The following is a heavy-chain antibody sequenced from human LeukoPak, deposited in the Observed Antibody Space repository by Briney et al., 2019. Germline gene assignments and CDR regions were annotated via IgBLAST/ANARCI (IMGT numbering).Heavy chain of an antibody. Sequence: PSETLSLTCTVSGGSISSGDYYWSWIRQPPGKGLEWIGYIYYSGSTYYNPSLKSRVTISVDTSKNQFSLKLSSVTAADTAVYYCARGSWYYDSSGPAPPADWGQGTLVTVSS. D-gene: IGHD3-22*01. V-gene: IGHV4-30-4*01. CDR1: GGSISSGDYY. CDR2: IYYSGST. CDR3: ARGSWYYDSSGPAPPAD. J-gene: IGHJ4*02.